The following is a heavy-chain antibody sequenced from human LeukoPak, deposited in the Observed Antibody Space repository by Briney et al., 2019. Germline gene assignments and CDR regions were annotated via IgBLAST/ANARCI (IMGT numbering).Heavy chain of an antibody. J-gene: IGHJ3*02. CDR3: ARSCGGDCYDAFDI. D-gene: IGHD2-21*01. V-gene: IGHV4-39*07. CDR2: IYYSGST. Sequence: SETLSLTCTVSGGSISSSSYYWGWIRQPPGKGPEWIGSIYYSGSTYYNPSLKSRVTISVDTSKNQFSLKLSSVTAADTAVYYCARSCGGDCYDAFDIWGQGTMVTVSS. CDR1: GGSISSSSYY.